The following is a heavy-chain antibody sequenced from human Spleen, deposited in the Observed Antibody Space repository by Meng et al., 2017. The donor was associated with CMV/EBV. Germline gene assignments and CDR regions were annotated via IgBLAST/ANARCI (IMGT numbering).Heavy chain of an antibody. V-gene: IGHV2-5*01. J-gene: IGHJ5*02. CDR2: IYWNDDQ. Sequence: FTFSGFSLSTRGVGVVLIRHPPVNALVWLALIYWNDDQRYIPSLKSRLTITKDTSKNQVVLTMTNIDPVDTATYYCALLLARFWFDPWGQGTLVTVSS. CDR3: ALLLARFWFDP. CDR1: GFSLSTRGVG.